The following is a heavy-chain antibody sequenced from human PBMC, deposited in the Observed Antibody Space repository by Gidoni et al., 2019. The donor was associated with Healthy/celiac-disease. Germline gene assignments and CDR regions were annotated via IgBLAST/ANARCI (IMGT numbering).Heavy chain of an antibody. V-gene: IGHV1-69*04. Sequence: QVQLVQSGAEVQKPGSSVKVSCKASGGTFSSYAISWVRQAPGQGLEWMGRIIPILGIANYAQKFQGRVTITADKSTSTAYMELSSLRSEDTAVYYCAPHPWLRFGELFPPYYYYGMDVWGQGTTVTVSS. CDR1: GGTFSSYA. D-gene: IGHD3-10*01. CDR3: APHPWLRFGELFPPYYYYGMDV. CDR2: IIPILGIA. J-gene: IGHJ6*02.